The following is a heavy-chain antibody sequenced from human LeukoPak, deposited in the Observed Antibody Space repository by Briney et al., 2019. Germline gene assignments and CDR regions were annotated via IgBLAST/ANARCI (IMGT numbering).Heavy chain of an antibody. J-gene: IGHJ3*02. CDR3: ARVPDIYYDSSGSSGAFDI. Sequence: SETLSLTCTVPGGSISSYYWSWIRQPPGKGLEWIGYIYYSGSTNYNPSLKSRVTISVDTSKNQFSLKLSSVTAADTAVYYCARVPDIYYDSSGSSGAFDIWGQGTMVTVSS. V-gene: IGHV4-59*01. CDR2: IYYSGST. D-gene: IGHD3-22*01. CDR1: GGSISSYY.